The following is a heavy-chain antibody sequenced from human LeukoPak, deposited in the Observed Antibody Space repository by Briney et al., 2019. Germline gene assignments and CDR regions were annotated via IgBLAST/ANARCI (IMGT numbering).Heavy chain of an antibody. CDR2: ISSSGRYI. J-gene: IGHJ4*02. Sequence: PGGSLRLSCAASGFTFSSYSMNWVRQAPGKGLEWVSSISSSGRYIYYSDSLKGRFTVSRDNAENSLYLQMNSLRAEDTAFYYCARDLGRVISIYDYWGRGTLVTVSS. D-gene: IGHD2-21*01. CDR1: GFTFSSYS. CDR3: ARDLGRVISIYDY. V-gene: IGHV3-21*01.